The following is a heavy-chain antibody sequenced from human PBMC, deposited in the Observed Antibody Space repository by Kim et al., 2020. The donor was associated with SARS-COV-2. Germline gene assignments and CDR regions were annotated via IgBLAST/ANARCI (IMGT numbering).Heavy chain of an antibody. J-gene: IGHJ3*02. CDR3: ARGGYYDILTGYQSGGTFDI. V-gene: IGHV3-30*01. Sequence: RFTISRDNSKNTLYLQMNSLRAEDTALYYCARGGYYDILTGYQSGGTFDIWGQGTMVTVSS. D-gene: IGHD3-9*01.